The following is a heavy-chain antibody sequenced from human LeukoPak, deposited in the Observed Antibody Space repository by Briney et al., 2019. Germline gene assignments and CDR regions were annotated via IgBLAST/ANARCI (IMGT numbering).Heavy chain of an antibody. CDR2: ISTYNGNT. Sequence: ASVKVSCKASGYTFTSYGISWVRQAPGQGLEWMGWISTYNGNTNYAQKLQGRVTMTTDTSTTTAYMELRSLTSDDTAVYYCARDPTTRTFDYWGQGTLVTVSS. D-gene: IGHD4-11*01. J-gene: IGHJ4*02. CDR3: ARDPTTRTFDY. CDR1: GYTFTSYG. V-gene: IGHV1-18*01.